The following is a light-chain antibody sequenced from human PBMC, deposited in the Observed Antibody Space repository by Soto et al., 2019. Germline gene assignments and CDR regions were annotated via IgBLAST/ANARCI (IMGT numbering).Light chain of an antibody. Sequence: AIRMTQSPSSFSASTGDRVTITCRASQGISSYLAWYQQKPGKAPKLLIYAASTLQSGVPSRFSGSGSGTDFTLTISCLQSEDFATYYCQQYYSYPRRFGQGTKLDIK. V-gene: IGKV1-8*01. J-gene: IGKJ1*01. CDR2: AAS. CDR1: QGISSY. CDR3: QQYYSYPRR.